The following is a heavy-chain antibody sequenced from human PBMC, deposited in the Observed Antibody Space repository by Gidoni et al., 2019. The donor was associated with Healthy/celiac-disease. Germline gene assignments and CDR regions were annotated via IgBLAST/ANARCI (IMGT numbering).Heavy chain of an antibody. CDR2: ISGSGGST. V-gene: IGHV3-23*01. J-gene: IGHJ4*02. CDR1: GLTLSSYA. CDR3: AKDLPGYPPAPFDY. D-gene: IGHD5-12*01. Sequence: EVQLLESGGGLVQTGGSLRLSCAASGLTLSSYAMIWVRQAPGKGLGWVSAISGSGGSTYYADSVKGRFTISRDNSKNTLYLQMNSLRAEDTAVYYCAKDLPGYPPAPFDYWGQGTLVTVSS.